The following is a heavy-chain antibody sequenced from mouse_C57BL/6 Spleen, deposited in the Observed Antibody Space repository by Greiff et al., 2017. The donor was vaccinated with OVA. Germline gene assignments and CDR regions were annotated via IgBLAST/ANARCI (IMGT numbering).Heavy chain of an antibody. CDR3: ARHEGWYYFGCYAMDY. D-gene: IGHD1-1*01. J-gene: IGHJ4*01. Sequence: VQLQQSGAELVKPGASVKLSCKASGYTFTEYTIHWVKQRSGQGLEWIGWFYPGSGSIKYNEKFQDKATLTADKSSSTVYMELSRLTSEASAVYFCARHEGWYYFGCYAMDYWGQGPSVTVSS. V-gene: IGHV1-62-2*01. CDR2: FYPGSGSI. CDR1: GYTFTEYT.